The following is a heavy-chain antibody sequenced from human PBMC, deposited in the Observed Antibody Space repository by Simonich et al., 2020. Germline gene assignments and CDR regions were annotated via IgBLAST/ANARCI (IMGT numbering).Heavy chain of an antibody. J-gene: IGHJ3*02. D-gene: IGHD6-13*01. CDR3: ARHAGFAFDI. CDR1: SGSISSSSYY. Sequence: QLQLQESGPGLVKPSGTLSLTCTVSSGSISSSSYYWGWIRQPPGKGLEWIGSIYYSGRTNYTPSLQSRVTISVDTSKNQFSLKLSSVTAADTAVYYCARHAGFAFDIWGQGTMVTVSS. V-gene: IGHV4-39*01. CDR2: IYYSGRT.